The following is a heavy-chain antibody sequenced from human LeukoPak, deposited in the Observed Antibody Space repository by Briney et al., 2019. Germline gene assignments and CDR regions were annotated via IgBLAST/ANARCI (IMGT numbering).Heavy chain of an antibody. CDR1: GGSISSYS. CDR3: ARDLYRYMDV. CDR2: MYYSGST. V-gene: IGHV4-59*01. D-gene: IGHD2-2*02. J-gene: IGHJ6*03. Sequence: SETLSLTCTVSGGSISSYSWSWIRQPPGKGPEWIGYMYYSGSTNYNPSLRSRVTISVDTSKNQFSLKLSSVTAADTAVYYCARDLYRYMDVWGKGTTVTISS.